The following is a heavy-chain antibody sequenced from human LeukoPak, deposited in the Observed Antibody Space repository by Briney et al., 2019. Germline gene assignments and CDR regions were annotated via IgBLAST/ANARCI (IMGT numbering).Heavy chain of an antibody. Sequence: GGSLRLSCAASGFTFTNYAVNWVRQAPGKGLERVSAISGSGGSSSYADSVRGRFTISRDNSNNMLYLQMNSLRAEDTAVYYCAKPLRDAGSFNYPYFDFWGQGTLVTVSS. CDR3: AKPLRDAGSFNYPYFDF. V-gene: IGHV3-23*01. J-gene: IGHJ4*02. CDR1: GFTFTNYA. D-gene: IGHD5-24*01. CDR2: ISGSGGSS.